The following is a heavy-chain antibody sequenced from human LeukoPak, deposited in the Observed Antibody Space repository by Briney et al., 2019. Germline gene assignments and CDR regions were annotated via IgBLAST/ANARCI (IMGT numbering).Heavy chain of an antibody. CDR1: GSTLSSYA. D-gene: IGHD2-2*01. Sequence: PRGSLRLSCAASGSTLSSYAMSCVRQAPGKGLEWVSAISGIGGSTYHAVSVKGGFTISRDNSKNTLYLQMDSLRAEDTAVYYCAKAASLYCSSTSCPNWFDPWGQGTLVTVSS. J-gene: IGHJ5*02. CDR2: ISGIGGST. CDR3: AKAASLYCSSTSCPNWFDP. V-gene: IGHV3-23*01.